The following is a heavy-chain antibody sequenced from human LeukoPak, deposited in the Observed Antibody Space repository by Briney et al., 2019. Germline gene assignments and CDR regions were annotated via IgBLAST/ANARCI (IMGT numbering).Heavy chain of an antibody. CDR2: IYYSGST. CDR1: GGSISSYY. J-gene: IGHJ4*02. CDR3: ARDCSSTSCYAM. D-gene: IGHD2-2*01. Sequence: SETLSLTCTVSGGSISSYYWSWIRQPPGKGLEWIGYIYYSGSTNYNPSLKSRVTISVDTSKNQFSLKLSSVTAADTAVYYCARDCSSTSCYAMWGQGTLVTVSS. V-gene: IGHV4-59*01.